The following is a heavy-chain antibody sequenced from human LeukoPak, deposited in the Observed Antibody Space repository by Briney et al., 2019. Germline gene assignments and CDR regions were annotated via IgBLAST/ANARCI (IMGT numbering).Heavy chain of an antibody. V-gene: IGHV3-30-3*01. CDR2: ISYDGSNK. Sequence: GSSLRLSCAASGLSFSSYGMHWVRQAPGKGLEWVAVISYDGSNKYYADSVKGRFTISRDNSKSTLYLQMNSLRAEDAAVYYCAGLYDSTGYWDYWGQGTLVAVSS. CDR3: AGLYDSTGYWDY. J-gene: IGHJ4*02. D-gene: IGHD3-22*01. CDR1: GLSFSSYG.